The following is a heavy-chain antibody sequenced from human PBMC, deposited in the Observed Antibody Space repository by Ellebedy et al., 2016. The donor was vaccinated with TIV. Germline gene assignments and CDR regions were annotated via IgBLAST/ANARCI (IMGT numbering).Heavy chain of an antibody. CDR1: GGSISSHY. CDR2: IYYSGST. CDR3: ATSGGVIWFGEFLGVDV. V-gene: IGHV4-59*11. Sequence: SETLSLXCTVSGGSISSHYWSWIRQPPGKGLEWIGYIYYSGSTNYNPSLKSRVTISVDTSKNQFSLKLSSVTAADTAVYYCATSGGVIWFGEFLGVDVWGQGTTVTVSS. D-gene: IGHD3-10*01. J-gene: IGHJ6*02.